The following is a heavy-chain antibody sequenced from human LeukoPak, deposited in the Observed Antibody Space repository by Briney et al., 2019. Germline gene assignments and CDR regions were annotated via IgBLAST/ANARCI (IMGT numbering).Heavy chain of an antibody. D-gene: IGHD3-10*01. Sequence: GGSLRLSCAASGFTFSSYWMSWVRQAPGKGLEWVANIKQDGSEKYYVDSVKGRFTISRDNAKNSLYLQMNSLRAEDTAVYYCARGEVLLWFGDFDYWGQGTLVTVSS. J-gene: IGHJ4*02. CDR3: ARGEVLLWFGDFDY. CDR2: IKQDGSEK. V-gene: IGHV3-7*01. CDR1: GFTFSSYW.